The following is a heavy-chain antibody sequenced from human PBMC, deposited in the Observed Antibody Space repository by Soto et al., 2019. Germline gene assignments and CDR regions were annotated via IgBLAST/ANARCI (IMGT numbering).Heavy chain of an antibody. CDR1: GGSISSYY. Sequence: SETLSLTCTVSGGSISSYYWSWIRQPPGKGLEWIGYIYYSGSTNYNPSLKSRVTISVDTSKNQFSLKLSSVTAADTAVYYCARGFQRLYRDGLDPWGQGTLVTVSS. V-gene: IGHV4-59*01. CDR3: ARGFQRLYRDGLDP. D-gene: IGHD2-2*02. J-gene: IGHJ5*02. CDR2: IYYSGST.